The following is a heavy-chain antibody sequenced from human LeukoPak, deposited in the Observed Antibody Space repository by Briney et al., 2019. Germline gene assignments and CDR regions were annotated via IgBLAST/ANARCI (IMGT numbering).Heavy chain of an antibody. V-gene: IGHV1-69*06. CDR1: GGTFSSYA. J-gene: IGHJ6*04. CDR2: IIPIFGTA. Sequence: SVTVSCKGSGGTFSSYAISWVRQAPAQGLGWVGGIIPIFGTANFAQKFRGRVTITADKSTSTAYMELSSLRSEDTAVYYCASQITMVRGVIVPYYDYGMDVWGKGTTVTVSS. CDR3: ASQITMVRGVIVPYYDYGMDV. D-gene: IGHD3-10*01.